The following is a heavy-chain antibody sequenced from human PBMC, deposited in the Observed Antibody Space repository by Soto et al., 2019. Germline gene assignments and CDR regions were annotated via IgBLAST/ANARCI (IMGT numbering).Heavy chain of an antibody. D-gene: IGHD3-10*01. CDR1: GYTFTSYA. CDR2: IDAGNSNT. V-gene: IGHV1-3*01. Sequence: GASVKVSCKASGYTFTSYAMHWLRQAAGQRLEWMGWIDAGNSNTKYSQKFQGRVTITRDTSASTAYMELSSLRSEDTAVYYCAREWFGELLDYSLLYYYYYGMDVWGQGTTVTVSS. J-gene: IGHJ6*02. CDR3: AREWFGELLDYSLLYYYYYGMDV.